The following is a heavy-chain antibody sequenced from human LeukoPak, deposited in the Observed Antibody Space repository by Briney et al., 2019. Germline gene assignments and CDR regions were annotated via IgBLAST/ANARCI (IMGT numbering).Heavy chain of an antibody. J-gene: IGHJ4*02. V-gene: IGHV4-39*07. CDR1: GASISSGSYY. D-gene: IGHD3-3*01. CDR3: ASRTRFPLRFFDY. CDR2: INHSGST. Sequence: SETLSLTCTVSGASISSGSYYWSWIRQPPGKGLEWIGEINHSGSTNYNPSLKSRVTISVDTSKNQFSLKLSSVTAADTAVYYCASRTRFPLRFFDYWGQGTLVTVSS.